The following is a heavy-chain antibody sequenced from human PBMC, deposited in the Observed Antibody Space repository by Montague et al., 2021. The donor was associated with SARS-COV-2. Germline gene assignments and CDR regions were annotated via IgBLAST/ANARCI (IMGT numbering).Heavy chain of an antibody. CDR3: ARDVVVVAATGVHYYYYGMDV. D-gene: IGHD2-15*01. CDR2: IYSGGST. J-gene: IGHJ6*02. CDR1: GFTVISNY. Sequence: SLRLSCAASGFTVISNYMSWVRQAPGKGLEWVSVIYSGGSTYYADSVKGRFTISRDNSKNTLYLQMNSLRAEDTAVYYCARDVVVVAATGVHYYYYGMDVWGQGTTVTVSS. V-gene: IGHV3-66*01.